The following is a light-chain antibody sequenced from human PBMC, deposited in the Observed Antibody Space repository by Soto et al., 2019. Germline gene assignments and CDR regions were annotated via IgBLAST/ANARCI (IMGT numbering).Light chain of an antibody. CDR3: QQRHMWPIT. CDR2: DVS. Sequence: IVLTQSPATLSLSPGKRATLSCRASQNISNYLIWYQHKPGQSPRLLIYDVSNRATGIPARFSGSGSGTNFSLTISSLEPEDSAVYYCQQRHMWPITFGQGTRLEIK. CDR1: QNISNY. V-gene: IGKV3-11*01. J-gene: IGKJ5*01.